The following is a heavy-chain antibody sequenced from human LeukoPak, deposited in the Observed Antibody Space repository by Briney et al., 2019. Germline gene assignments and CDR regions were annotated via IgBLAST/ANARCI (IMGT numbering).Heavy chain of an antibody. D-gene: IGHD4-17*01. CDR1: GGSISSNY. J-gene: IGHJ5*02. Sequence: SETLSLTCTVSGGSISSNYWSWIRQPPGKGLEWIGYIYYSGSTNYNPSLKSRVTISVDTSKNQFSLKLSSVTAADTAVYYCARDLRLRSIPWWFDPWGQGTLVTVSS. CDR2: IYYSGST. V-gene: IGHV4-59*01. CDR3: ARDLRLRSIPWWFDP.